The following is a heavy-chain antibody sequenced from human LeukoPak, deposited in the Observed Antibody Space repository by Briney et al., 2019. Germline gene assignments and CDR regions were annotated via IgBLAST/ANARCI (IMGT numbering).Heavy chain of an antibody. CDR2: ISSSGSTI. CDR3: AREETYYDILTGYHRPLYFDY. D-gene: IGHD3-9*01. Sequence: GGSLRLSCAASGFTFSDYYMSWIRQAPGKGLEWVSYISSSGSTIYYADSVKGRFTISRDNAKNSLYLQMNSLRAEDTAAYYCAREETYYDILTGYHRPLYFDYWGQGTLVTVSS. J-gene: IGHJ4*02. V-gene: IGHV3-11*01. CDR1: GFTFSDYY.